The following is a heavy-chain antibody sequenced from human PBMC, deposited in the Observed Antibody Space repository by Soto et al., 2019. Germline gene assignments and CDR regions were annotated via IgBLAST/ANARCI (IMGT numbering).Heavy chain of an antibody. V-gene: IGHV3-74*03. CDR2: ISTAGSRT. CDR1: GFTFSSHW. J-gene: IGHJ3*01. CDR3: AREGHGLGV. D-gene: IGHD2-8*01. Sequence: EVQLVESGGGLVQPGGALRLSCAASGFTFSSHWLHWVRQAPGKGLVWVSRISTAGSRTADADSVKGRFTISRDSAKNTLYLQMNSLRAEDTAGYYCAREGHGLGVWVQGTMVTVSS.